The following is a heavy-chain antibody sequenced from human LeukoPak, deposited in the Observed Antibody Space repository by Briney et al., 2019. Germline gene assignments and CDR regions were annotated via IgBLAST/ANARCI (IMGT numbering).Heavy chain of an antibody. CDR3: ARTGHTSSIFDP. J-gene: IGHJ5*02. CDR1: GYRFTTYW. V-gene: IGHV5-51*01. CDR2: IYPGDSDT. D-gene: IGHD2-2*01. Sequence: GESLKISCKGSGYRFTTYWIAWVRQGPGKGLEWMGIIYPGDSDTTYSPSLQGQVTMSVDKSISTAYLQWSSLKASDTAMYYCARTGHTSSIFDPWGEGTLVTVSS.